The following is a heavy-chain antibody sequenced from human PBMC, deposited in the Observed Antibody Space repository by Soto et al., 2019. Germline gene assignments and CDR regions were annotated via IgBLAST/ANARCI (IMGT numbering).Heavy chain of an antibody. Sequence: QVQLVQSGAEVKKPGASVKVSCKASGYTFTSYAMHWVRQAPGQRLEWMGWINAGNGNTKYSQKFQGRVTITRDTSASTAYMELSRLRSEDTAVYYCARAAIGTPFDYWGQGTLVTVSS. V-gene: IGHV1-3*01. CDR3: ARAAIGTPFDY. CDR1: GYTFTSYA. CDR2: INAGNGNT. D-gene: IGHD1-1*01. J-gene: IGHJ4*02.